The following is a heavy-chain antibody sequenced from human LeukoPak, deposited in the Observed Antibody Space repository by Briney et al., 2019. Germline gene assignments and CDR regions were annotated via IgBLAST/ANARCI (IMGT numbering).Heavy chain of an antibody. V-gene: IGHV3-11*01. CDR3: ARDARGQGYYDSSGYLPVDY. Sequence: GGSLRLSCAASGFTFSDYYMRWIRQAPGKGLEWVSYISSRGSTIYYADSVKGRFTISRDNAKNSLYLQMNSLRAEDTAVYYCARDARGQGYYDSSGYLPVDYWGQGTLVTVSS. D-gene: IGHD3-22*01. CDR1: GFTFSDYY. J-gene: IGHJ4*02. CDR2: ISSRGSTI.